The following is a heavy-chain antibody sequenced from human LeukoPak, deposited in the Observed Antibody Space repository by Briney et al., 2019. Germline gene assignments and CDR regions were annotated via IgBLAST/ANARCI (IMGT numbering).Heavy chain of an antibody. Sequence: PSETLSLTCAVYGGSLSGYYWSWIRQSPGKGLDWIGDINHRGSTTYNPSLKSRVTMSVDTSKNQFSLKLSSVTAADTAVYYCARGRENTPDYGGNSRTNWFDPWGQGTLVTVSS. CDR3: ARGRENTPDYGGNSRTNWFDP. J-gene: IGHJ5*02. CDR2: INHRGST. V-gene: IGHV4-34*01. D-gene: IGHD4-23*01. CDR1: GGSLSGYY.